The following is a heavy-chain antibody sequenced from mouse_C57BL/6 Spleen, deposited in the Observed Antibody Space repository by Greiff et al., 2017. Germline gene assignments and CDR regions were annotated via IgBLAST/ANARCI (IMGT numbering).Heavy chain of an antibody. D-gene: IGHD1-1*01. Sequence: EVKLMESEGGLVQLGSSMKLSCTASGFTFSDYYMAWVRQVPEKGLEWVANINYDGSSTSSMDSLKSRFIISRDNAKNILYLQMSSLKSEDTATYCCERGGTTVLGGFAYWGQGTLVTVSA. CDR3: ERGGTTVLGGFAY. J-gene: IGHJ3*01. V-gene: IGHV5-16*01. CDR2: INYDGSST. CDR1: GFTFSDYY.